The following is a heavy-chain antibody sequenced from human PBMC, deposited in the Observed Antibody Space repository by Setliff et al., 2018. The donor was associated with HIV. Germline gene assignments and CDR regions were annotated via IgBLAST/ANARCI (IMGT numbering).Heavy chain of an antibody. J-gene: IGHJ3*02. CDR3: AREYDVLTGYYISAFDI. CDR1: GYTFTGYF. CDR2: INPNTGDT. V-gene: IGHV1-2*06. D-gene: IGHD3-9*01. Sequence: ASAKVSCKASGYTFTGYFIHWVRQAPGQGLEWMGRINPNTGDTNYAQKFQVRVTMTRDPSINTAYMELSRLRSDDTAVYYCAREYDVLTGYYISAFDIWGQGTMVTVSS.